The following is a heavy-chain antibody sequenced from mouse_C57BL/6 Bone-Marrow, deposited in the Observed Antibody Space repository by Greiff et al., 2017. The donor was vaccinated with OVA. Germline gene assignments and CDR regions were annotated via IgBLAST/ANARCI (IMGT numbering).Heavy chain of an antibody. Sequence: QVQLQQSGPELVKPGASVKISCKASGYAFSSSWMNWVKQRPGKGLEWIGRIYPGDGDTNYNGKFKGKATLPADKSSSKAYKQLSSLPSEDSAVYFCASPPIYYYGSGYFDVWGTGTTVTVSS. CDR2: IYPGDGDT. J-gene: IGHJ1*03. CDR3: ASPPIYYYGSGYFDV. D-gene: IGHD1-1*01. CDR1: GYAFSSSW. V-gene: IGHV1-82*01.